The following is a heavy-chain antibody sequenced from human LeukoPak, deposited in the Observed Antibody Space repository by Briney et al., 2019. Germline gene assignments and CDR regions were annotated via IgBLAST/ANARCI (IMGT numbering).Heavy chain of an antibody. D-gene: IGHD6-6*01. V-gene: IGHV1-46*03. Sequence: GASVKVSCKTSGYTFTNDYMHWMRQAPGQGLEWMGVINPGDGTTKYAQKFQGRVTMTRDTSTSTLYMELSSLRSEDTAMYYCSKVGQLVFDYWGQGTLVTVSS. J-gene: IGHJ4*02. CDR1: GYTFTNDY. CDR2: INPGDGTT. CDR3: SKVGQLVFDY.